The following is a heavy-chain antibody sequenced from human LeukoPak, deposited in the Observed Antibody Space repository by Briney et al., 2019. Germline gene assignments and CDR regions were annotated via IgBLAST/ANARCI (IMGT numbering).Heavy chain of an antibody. CDR3: ARDLRTFYGMDL. V-gene: IGHV3-21*06. Sequence: GGSLRLSCAASGFSFSIYSMNWVRQAPRKGLEWVSYITSNSNTRYADSVKGRFTVSRDNAQNSLFLQMDSLRGEDTAVYYCARDLRTFYGMDLWGQGTTVTVFS. D-gene: IGHD1-14*01. CDR1: GFSFSIYS. J-gene: IGHJ6*02. CDR2: ITSNSNT.